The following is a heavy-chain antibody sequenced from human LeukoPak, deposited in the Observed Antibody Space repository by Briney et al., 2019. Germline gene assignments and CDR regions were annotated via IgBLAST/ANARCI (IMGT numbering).Heavy chain of an antibody. CDR3: ARARPPDYSSGWYAFDY. V-gene: IGHV3-48*03. J-gene: IGHJ4*02. D-gene: IGHD6-13*01. Sequence: LGGSLRLSCAVSGFTFSSYEMNWVRQAPGKGLEWVSYISSSGRTIYYADSVKGRFTISRDNAKNSLDLQMNSLKAEDTAVYYCARARPPDYSSGWYAFDYWGQGTLVIVSS. CDR2: ISSSGRTI. CDR1: GFTFSSYE.